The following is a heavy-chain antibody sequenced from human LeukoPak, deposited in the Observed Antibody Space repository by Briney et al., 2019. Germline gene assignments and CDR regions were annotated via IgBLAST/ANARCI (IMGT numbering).Heavy chain of an antibody. CDR1: GFTFSSYA. V-gene: IGHV3-23*01. D-gene: IGHD3-10*01. J-gene: IGHJ6*02. CDR2: ISGSGGST. CDR3: ARDMVRGVIMRMDV. Sequence: GGSLRLSCAASGFTFSSYAMSWVRQAPGKGLEWVSAISGSGGSTYYADSVKGRFTISRDNSKNTLYLQMNSLRAEDTAVYYCARDMVRGVIMRMDVWGQGTTVTVSS.